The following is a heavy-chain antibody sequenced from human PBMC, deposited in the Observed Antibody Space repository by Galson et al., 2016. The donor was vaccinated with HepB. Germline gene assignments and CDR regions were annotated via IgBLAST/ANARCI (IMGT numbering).Heavy chain of an antibody. J-gene: IGHJ5*02. CDR1: GDTFNTYI. Sequence: SVKVSCKASGDTFNTYIITWVRQAPGHGLEWMGGIIPIFGTVNSAQRFQGRVTITADKSTSTASMELRSLTSEDTAVYYCARGTSSSARFDPWGQGTLVTVSS. CDR3: ARGTSSSARFDP. D-gene: IGHD6-13*01. CDR2: IIPIFGTV. V-gene: IGHV1-69*06.